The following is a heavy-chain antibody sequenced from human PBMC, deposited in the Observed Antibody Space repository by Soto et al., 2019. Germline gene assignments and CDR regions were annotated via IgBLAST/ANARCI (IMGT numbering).Heavy chain of an antibody. V-gene: IGHV3-53*01. CDR2: IYSGGST. CDR3: ARYCSSTSCYSPFDY. CDR1: GFTVSSNY. Sequence: GGSLRLSCAASGFTVSSNYMSWVRQAPGKGLEWVSVIYSGGSTYYADSVKGRFTISRDNPKNTLYLQMNSLRAEDTAVYYCARYCSSTSCYSPFDYWGQGTLVTVSS. D-gene: IGHD2-2*01. J-gene: IGHJ4*02.